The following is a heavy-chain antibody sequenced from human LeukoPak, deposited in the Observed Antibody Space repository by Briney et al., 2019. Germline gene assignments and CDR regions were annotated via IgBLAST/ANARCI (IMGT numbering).Heavy chain of an antibody. J-gene: IGHJ4*02. CDR2: ISSSSSYI. CDR1: GFPFSSYS. D-gene: IGHD3-16*02. CDR3: ARDYYDYVWGSYRYGPYYFDY. Sequence: GGPLRLSCAASGFPFSSYSMNWVRQAPARGVEWVSSISSSSSYIYYADSVKGRFTISRDNAKNSLYLQMNSLRAEDTAVYYCARDYYDYVWGSYRYGPYYFDYWGQGTLVTVYS. V-gene: IGHV3-21*01.